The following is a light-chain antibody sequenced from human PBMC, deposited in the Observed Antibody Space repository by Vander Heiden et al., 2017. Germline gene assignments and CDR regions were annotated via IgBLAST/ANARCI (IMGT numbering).Light chain of an antibody. CDR2: DAS. J-gene: IGKJ1*01. CDR1: QSLSSY. CDR3: QQRYNWPRT. V-gene: IGKV3-11*01. Sequence: EIVLTQSPATLSLSPGERATLSCRASQSLSSYLAWYQQKSGQAPRLLIYDASTRATDIPARFSGSGSGTDFTLTISSLEPEDSALYYCQQRYNWPRTFGQGTKVEIK.